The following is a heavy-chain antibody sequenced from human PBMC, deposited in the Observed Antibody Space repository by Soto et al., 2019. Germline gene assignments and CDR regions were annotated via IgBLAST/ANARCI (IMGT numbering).Heavy chain of an antibody. CDR2: ISSSSSTI. Sequence: PGGSLRLSCAASGFTFSSYSMNWVRQAPGKGLEWVSYISSSSSTIYYADSVKGRFTISRDNAKNSLYLQMNSLRAEDTAVYYCAREITVVRGPPISVALDLWGRGTLVTVSS. J-gene: IGHJ2*01. CDR3: AREITVVRGPPISVALDL. V-gene: IGHV3-48*01. CDR1: GFTFSSYS. D-gene: IGHD3-10*01.